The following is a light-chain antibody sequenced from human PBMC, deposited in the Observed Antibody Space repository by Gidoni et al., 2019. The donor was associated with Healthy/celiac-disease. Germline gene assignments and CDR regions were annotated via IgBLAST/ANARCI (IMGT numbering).Light chain of an antibody. CDR3: QQYGSSPFT. Sequence: EIVLTQSPGTLSLSPGERATLSCRASQSVSSSYSAWYQQKPGQAPRLLIYGASSRATVIPDRFSGGGSGTDFTLTISRLEPDDFAVYYYQQYGSSPFTFGPGTKVDIK. CDR2: GAS. CDR1: QSVSSSY. J-gene: IGKJ3*01. V-gene: IGKV3-20*01.